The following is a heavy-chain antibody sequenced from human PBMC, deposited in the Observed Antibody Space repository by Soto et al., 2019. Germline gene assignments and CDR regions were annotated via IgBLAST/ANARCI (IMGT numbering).Heavy chain of an antibody. D-gene: IGHD3-22*01. J-gene: IGHJ4*02. Sequence: GGSLRLSCAASGFTVSSNYMSWVRQAPGKGLEWVSVIYSGGSTYYADSVKGRFTISRDNSKNTLYLQMNSLRAEDTAVYYCERVDTYYYDSSGYIDYWGQGTLVTVSS. CDR1: GFTVSSNY. CDR2: IYSGGST. V-gene: IGHV3-53*01. CDR3: ERVDTYYYDSSGYIDY.